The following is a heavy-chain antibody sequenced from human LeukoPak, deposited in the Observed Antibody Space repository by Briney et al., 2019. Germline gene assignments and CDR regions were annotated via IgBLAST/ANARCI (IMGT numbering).Heavy chain of an antibody. J-gene: IGHJ3*02. CDR1: GYTFTSYY. CDR2: INPSGGST. V-gene: IGHV1-46*01. Sequence: ASVKVSCKASGYTFTSYYMHWVRQAPGQGLEWMGIINPSGGSTSYAQKFQGRVTMTRDTSTSKVSMELSSLRSEDTAVYYCARDTRNIGFGELVGAFDIWGQGKMVTVSS. CDR3: ARDTRNIGFGELVGAFDI. D-gene: IGHD3-10*01.